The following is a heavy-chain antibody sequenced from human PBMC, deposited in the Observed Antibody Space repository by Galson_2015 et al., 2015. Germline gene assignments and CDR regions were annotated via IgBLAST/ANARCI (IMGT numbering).Heavy chain of an antibody. CDR1: GFTFSSYW. J-gene: IGHJ4*02. D-gene: IGHD3-22*01. CDR2: IKQDGSEK. Sequence: SLRLSCAASGFTFSSYWMSWVRQAPGKGLEWVANIKQDGSEKYYVDSVKGRFTISRDNAKNSLYLQMNSLRAEDTAVYYCARDLIQNYYDSSGYGHWGQGTLVTISS. CDR3: ARDLIQNYYDSSGYGH. V-gene: IGHV3-7*03.